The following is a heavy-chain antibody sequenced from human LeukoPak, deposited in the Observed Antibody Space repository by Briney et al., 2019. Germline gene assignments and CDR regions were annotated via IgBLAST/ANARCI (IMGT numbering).Heavy chain of an antibody. CDR1: GFSVTSGHY. CDR2: IYHTGST. Sequence: SETLSLTCSVSGFSVTSGHYWGWIRQPPGKGLEWIGTIYHTGSTNYNPSLQSRVTMSVDTSKNQFSLRLRSVTAADMAMYFCAREVTYYYFMDVWGKRTTVTVSS. CDR3: AREVTYYYFMDV. J-gene: IGHJ6*03. V-gene: IGHV4-38-2*02.